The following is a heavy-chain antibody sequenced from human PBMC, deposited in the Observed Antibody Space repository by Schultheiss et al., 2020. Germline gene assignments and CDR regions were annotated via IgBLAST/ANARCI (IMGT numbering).Heavy chain of an antibody. J-gene: IGHJ4*02. D-gene: IGHD5-12*01. Sequence: GGSLRLSCAASGFTFSSYIMTWVRQAPGKGLEWLSYISTFGSTIYIADSVKGRFTISRDNAENSLYLQMNSLRAEDTAVYYCARVHAYPQWLRFLDYWGQGTLVTVSS. CDR2: ISTFGSTI. V-gene: IGHV3-48*01. CDR3: ARVHAYPQWLRFLDY. CDR1: GFTFSSYI.